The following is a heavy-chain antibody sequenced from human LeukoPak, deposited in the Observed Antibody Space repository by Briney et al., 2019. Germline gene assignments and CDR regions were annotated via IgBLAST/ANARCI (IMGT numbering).Heavy chain of an antibody. CDR2: MNPDSTNT. CDR3: ARVPSLGYCSGGSCYRFDH. J-gene: IGHJ4*02. D-gene: IGHD2-15*01. V-gene: IGHV1-8*01. CDR1: GYTFASYD. Sequence: GASVKVSCKASGYTFASYDINWVRQAPGQGLEWMGWMNPDSTNTGYAQKFQGRDTMTRDTSMSTAYMELSSLTSEDTAVYYCARVPSLGYCSGGSCYRFDHWGQGTLVTVSS.